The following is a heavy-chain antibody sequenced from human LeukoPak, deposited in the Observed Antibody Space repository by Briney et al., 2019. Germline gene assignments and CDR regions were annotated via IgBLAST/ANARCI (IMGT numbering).Heavy chain of an antibody. V-gene: IGHV4-59*01. CDR1: GGSISSYY. CDR2: IYYSGST. Sequence: SETLSLTCTVSGGSISSYYRNWIRQPPGKGLEWIGYIYYSGSTNYNPSLKSRVIISVDTSKNQFSLKLRSVTAADTGVYYCARLSSSGWYYFDYWGQGTLVTVSS. J-gene: IGHJ4*02. D-gene: IGHD6-19*01. CDR3: ARLSSSGWYYFDY.